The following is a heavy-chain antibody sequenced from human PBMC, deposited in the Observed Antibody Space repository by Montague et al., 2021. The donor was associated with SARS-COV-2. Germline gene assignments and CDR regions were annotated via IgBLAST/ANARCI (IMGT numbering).Heavy chain of an antibody. J-gene: IGHJ4*02. D-gene: IGHD3-10*01. CDR2: IYYSGST. CDR3: ARREDYYGSGSYPN. CDR1: GGSISSSSYC. Sequence: SETLSLTCTVSGGSISSSSYCWGWIRQPPGKGLEWIGSIYYSGSTYYNPSLKSRVTISVDTSKNQFSLKLSSVTAADTAVYYCARREDYYGSGSYPNWGQGTLFTVSS. V-gene: IGHV4-39*01.